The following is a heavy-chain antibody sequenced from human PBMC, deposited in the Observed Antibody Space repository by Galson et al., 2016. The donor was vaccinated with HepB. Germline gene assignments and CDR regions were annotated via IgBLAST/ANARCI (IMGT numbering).Heavy chain of an antibody. V-gene: IGHV4-39*07. CDR1: GGSISSNTYY. CDR3: TSLMDT. CDR2: IFPSGTT. J-gene: IGHJ6*02. Sequence: SETLSLTCTVSGGSISSNTYYWGWIRQAPGKGLEWIGEIFPSGTTNYNPSLKGQVTISIDNFKKQFFLRLTSVTAADTAIYYCTSLMDTWSQGTTVTVSS.